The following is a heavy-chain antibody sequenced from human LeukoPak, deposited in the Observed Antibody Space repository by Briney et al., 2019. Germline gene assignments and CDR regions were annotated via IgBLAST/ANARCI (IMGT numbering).Heavy chain of an antibody. CDR3: ARDQRNPYGDWSFDY. CDR2: ISSSSSYI. D-gene: IGHD2-21*02. V-gene: IGHV3-21*01. J-gene: IGHJ4*02. CDR1: GFTFSSYS. Sequence: PGGSLRLSCAASGFTFSSYSMNWVRQAPGKGLDWVSSISSSSSYIYYADSVKGRFTISRDNAKNSLYLQMNSLRAEDTAVYYCARDQRNPYGDWSFDYWGQGTLVTVSS.